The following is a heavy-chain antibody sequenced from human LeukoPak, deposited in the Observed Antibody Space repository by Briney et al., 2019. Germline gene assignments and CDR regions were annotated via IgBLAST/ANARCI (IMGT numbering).Heavy chain of an antibody. Sequence: SETLSLTCTVSGASISSSCWSWIRQPAGKGLEWIGRIYIRGSSSYNPSLKSRVSLSADTSKNQFSLKLTSVTVADTAVYYCARGFYNGGSCFYFDYWGQGILVTVSS. CDR1: GASISSSC. V-gene: IGHV4-4*07. CDR2: IYIRGSS. J-gene: IGHJ4*02. CDR3: ARGFYNGGSCFYFDY. D-gene: IGHD2-15*01.